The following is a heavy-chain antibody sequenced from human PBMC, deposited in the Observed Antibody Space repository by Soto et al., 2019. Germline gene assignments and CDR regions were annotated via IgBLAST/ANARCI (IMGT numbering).Heavy chain of an antibody. J-gene: IGHJ4*02. D-gene: IGHD1-1*01. CDR3: AKITTGSDY. CDR1: GFTFSSYG. CDR2: ISYDGSNK. Sequence: QVQLVESGGGVVQPGRSLRLSCAASGFTFSSYGMHWVRQAPGKGLEWVAVISYDGSNKYYADSVKGRFTISRDNSKNTLYLQMNSLRAEDTAVYYCAKITTGSDYWGQGTLVTVSS. V-gene: IGHV3-30*18.